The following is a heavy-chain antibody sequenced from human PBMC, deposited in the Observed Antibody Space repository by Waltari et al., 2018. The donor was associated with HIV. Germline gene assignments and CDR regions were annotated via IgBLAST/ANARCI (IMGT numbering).Heavy chain of an antibody. CDR3: AKGASGWSPGY. CDR2: ISYYGDNK. CDR1: RFTFRRYA. Sequence: QVQLVASGGGVVQPGRPLRLPCAASRFTFRRYAMHWVRQAPGKGLGWLAVISYYGDNKYYADSVKGRFTISRDNSKNTLYLQMNSLRAEDTAVYYCAKGASGWSPGYWGQGTLVTVSS. J-gene: IGHJ4*02. D-gene: IGHD6-19*01. V-gene: IGHV3-30*18.